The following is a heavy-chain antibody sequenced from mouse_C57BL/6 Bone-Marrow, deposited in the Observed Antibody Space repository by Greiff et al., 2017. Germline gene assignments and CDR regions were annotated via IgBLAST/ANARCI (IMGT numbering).Heavy chain of an antibody. CDR2: ISNLAYSI. J-gene: IGHJ2*01. D-gene: IGHD1-1*01. CDR3: ARYYYGSRGFDY. CDR1: GFTFSDYG. Sequence: VQLKQSGGGLVQPGGSLKLSCAASGFTFSDYGMAWVRQAPRKGPEWVAFISNLAYSIYYADTVTGRFTISRENAKNTLYLEMSSLRSEDTAMYYCARYYYGSRGFDYGGQGTTLTVSS. V-gene: IGHV5-15*01.